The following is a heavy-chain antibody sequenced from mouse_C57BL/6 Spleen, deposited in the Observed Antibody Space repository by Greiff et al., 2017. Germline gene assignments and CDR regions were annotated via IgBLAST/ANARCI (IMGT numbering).Heavy chain of an antibody. Sequence: QVQLKQPGAELVMPGASVKLSCKASGYTFTSYWMHWVKQRPGQGLEWIGEIDPSDSYTNYNQKFKGKATLTVDQSSSTAYMELRSLTSEDSAVYYCAREVYYGSSYDFDYWGQGTTLTVSS. V-gene: IGHV1-69*01. CDR1: GYTFTSYW. CDR3: AREVYYGSSYDFDY. D-gene: IGHD1-1*01. CDR2: IDPSDSYT. J-gene: IGHJ2*01.